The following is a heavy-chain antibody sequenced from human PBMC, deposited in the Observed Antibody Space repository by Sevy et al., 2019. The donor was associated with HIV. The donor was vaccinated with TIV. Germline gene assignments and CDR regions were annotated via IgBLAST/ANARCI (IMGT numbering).Heavy chain of an antibody. CDR2: IIPLLNTV. CDR3: VRGGGNGWYYFDY. D-gene: IGHD6-19*01. J-gene: IGHJ4*02. V-gene: IGHV1-69*13. CDR1: GGIFKSYG. Sequence: ASVKVSCKASGGIFKSYGISWVRQAPGQRLEWMGGIIPLLNTVHSAQKFQGRVTIAADESTKTAYMELSSLRSEDTAVYYCVRGGGNGWYYFDYWGQETLVTVSS.